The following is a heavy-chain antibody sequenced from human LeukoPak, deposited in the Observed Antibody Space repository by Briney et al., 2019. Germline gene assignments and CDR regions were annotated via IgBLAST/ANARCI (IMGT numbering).Heavy chain of an antibody. J-gene: IGHJ3*02. D-gene: IGHD1-26*01. CDR3: AKDRGASGSYYAFDI. CDR2: ISWSSGSI. V-gene: IGHV3-9*01. CDR1: GFTFDDYA. Sequence: GGSLRLSCAASGFTFDDYAMHWVRQAPGKGLEWVSGISWSSGSIGYADSVKGRFTISRDSAKNSLYQQMNSLRAEDTALYYCAKDRGASGSYYAFDIWGQGTMVTVSS.